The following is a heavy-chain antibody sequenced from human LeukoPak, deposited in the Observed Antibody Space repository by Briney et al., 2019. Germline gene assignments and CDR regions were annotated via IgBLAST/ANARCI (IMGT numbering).Heavy chain of an antibody. CDR3: ARGWSLDY. J-gene: IGHJ4*02. CDR1: GFIFGNYY. CDR2: INGTGSTT. V-gene: IGHV3-23*01. D-gene: IGHD6-13*01. Sequence: GGSLRLSCEASGFIFGNYYMSWVRQAPGKGLEWAAAINGTGSTTYHADSVKGRFTISRDNSKNTLYLQMNSLRAEDTAVYYCARGWSLDYWGQGTLVTVSS.